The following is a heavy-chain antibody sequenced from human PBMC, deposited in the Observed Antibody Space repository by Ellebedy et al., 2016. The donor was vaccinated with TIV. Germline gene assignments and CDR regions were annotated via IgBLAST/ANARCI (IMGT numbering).Heavy chain of an antibody. CDR1: GYTFTGYY. CDR2: ISAYNGNT. J-gene: IGHJ4*02. CDR3: ARGSGVDDLGDY. V-gene: IGHV1-18*04. D-gene: IGHD2-8*01. Sequence: ASVKVSXXASGYTFTGYYMHWVRQAPGQGLEWMGWISAYNGNTNYAQKFQGRVTITADESTSTAYMELSSLRSEDTAVYYCARGSGVDDLGDYWGQGTLVTVSS.